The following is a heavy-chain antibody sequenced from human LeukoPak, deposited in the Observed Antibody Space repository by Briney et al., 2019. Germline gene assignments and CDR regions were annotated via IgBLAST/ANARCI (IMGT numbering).Heavy chain of an antibody. Sequence: PGGSLRLSCAASGFTVSHNYMSWVRQAPGKGLEWVSVIYSGGSTSYADSVKGRFTISRDNSKNTLYLQMNSLRAEDTAVYYCARDLSGPLDYWGQGTLVTVSS. CDR2: IYSGGST. D-gene: IGHD5-12*01. CDR1: GFTVSHNY. J-gene: IGHJ4*02. V-gene: IGHV3-66*01. CDR3: ARDLSGPLDY.